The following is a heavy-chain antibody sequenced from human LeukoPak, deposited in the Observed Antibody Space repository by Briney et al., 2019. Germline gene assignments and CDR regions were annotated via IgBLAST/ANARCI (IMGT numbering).Heavy chain of an antibody. CDR1: GFTFSSYS. CDR2: ISSSSSTI. CDR3: ARTTGYSRGRDHFYYYGLDV. D-gene: IGHD6-19*01. J-gene: IGHJ6*02. V-gene: IGHV3-48*01. Sequence: GGSLRLSCAASGFTFSSYSMNWVRQAPGKGLEWVSYISSSSSTIYYADSVKGRFTISRDNSKNTLSLQMNSLRTEDTAVYYCARTTGYSRGRDHFYYYGLDVWGQGTTVTVSS.